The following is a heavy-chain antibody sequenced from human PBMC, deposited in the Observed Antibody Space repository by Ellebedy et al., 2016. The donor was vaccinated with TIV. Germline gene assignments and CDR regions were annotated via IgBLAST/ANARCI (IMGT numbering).Heavy chain of an antibody. V-gene: IGHV4-39*07. CDR1: GGSISGSTYH. Sequence: SETLSLTCTVSGGSISGSTYHWGWIRQPPGKGLEWIGSIYYGGPTYYSPAVRSRLRISVDTSKNQFSLKLSSVTAADTAVYYCSAQSRNYVWDGDFWGLGTLVTVSS. CDR3: SAQSRNYVWDGDF. D-gene: IGHD3-16*01. J-gene: IGHJ4*02. CDR2: IYYGGPT.